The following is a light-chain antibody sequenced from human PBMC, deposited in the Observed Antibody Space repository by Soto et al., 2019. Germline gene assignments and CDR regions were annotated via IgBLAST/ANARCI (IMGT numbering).Light chain of an antibody. CDR2: LNSDGSH. V-gene: IGLV4-69*01. CDR1: SGHNDYA. J-gene: IGLJ2*01. CDR3: QTWGTGRV. Sequence: VLTQSPSASASLGASVKLTCTLSSGHNDYAIAWHQQQPEKGPRFLMKLNSDGSHNKGDGIPDRFSGSSSGAERYLTISSLQSEDEADYYCQTWGTGRVFGGGTKVTVL.